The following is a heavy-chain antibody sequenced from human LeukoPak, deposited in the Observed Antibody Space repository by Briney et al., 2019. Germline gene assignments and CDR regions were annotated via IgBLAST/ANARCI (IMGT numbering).Heavy chain of an antibody. D-gene: IGHD3-10*01. Sequence: ASVKVSCTASGYTFTSYGISWVRQAPGQGLEWMGWISAYNGNTNYAQKLQGRVTMTTDTSTSTAYMELRSLRSDDTAVYYCARDRTPITMVRGALALDAFDIWGQGTMVTVSS. CDR3: ARDRTPITMVRGALALDAFDI. V-gene: IGHV1-18*01. CDR2: ISAYNGNT. CDR1: GYTFTSYG. J-gene: IGHJ3*02.